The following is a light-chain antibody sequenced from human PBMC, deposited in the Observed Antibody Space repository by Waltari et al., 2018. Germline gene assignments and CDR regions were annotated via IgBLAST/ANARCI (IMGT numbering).Light chain of an antibody. CDR2: AAS. J-gene: IGKJ1*01. V-gene: IGKV3-20*01. CDR3: QHYVNLPVT. Sequence: EIVLTQSPGTLSLSHGERATLSCRASQSVSRALAWYQQKPGQAPRLLIYAASPMATGVPDRFSGRGSGTDFSLTISRLDPEDFAVYYCQHYVNLPVTFGQGTKVEI. CDR1: QSVSRA.